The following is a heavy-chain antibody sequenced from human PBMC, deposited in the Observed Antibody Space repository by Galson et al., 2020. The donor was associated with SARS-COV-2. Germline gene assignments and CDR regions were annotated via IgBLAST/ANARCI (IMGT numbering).Heavy chain of an antibody. D-gene: IGHD3-16*01. CDR1: GFTFSSYW. Sequence: GESLKISCAASGFTFSSYWMSWVRQAPGKGLEWVANIKQDGSEKYYVDSVKGRFTISRDNAKNSLYLQMNSLRAEDTAVYYCAREGGGYDYVWGRGYYYYYGMDVWGQGTTVTVSS. CDR2: IKQDGSEK. V-gene: IGHV3-7*01. CDR3: AREGGGYDYVWGRGYYYYYGMDV. J-gene: IGHJ6*02.